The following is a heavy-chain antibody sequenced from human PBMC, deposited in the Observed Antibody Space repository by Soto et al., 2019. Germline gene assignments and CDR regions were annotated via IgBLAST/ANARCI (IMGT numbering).Heavy chain of an antibody. CDR3: ARDKMAEAPPYYGMDV. V-gene: IGHV4-59*01. Sequence: SETLSLTCTVSGGSISSYYWSWIRQPPGKGLEWIGYIYYSGSTNYNPSLKSRVTISVDTSKNQFSLKLSSVTAADTAVYYCARDKMAEAPPYYGMDVWGQGTTVTVS. CDR1: GGSISSYY. D-gene: IGHD6-19*01. CDR2: IYYSGST. J-gene: IGHJ6*02.